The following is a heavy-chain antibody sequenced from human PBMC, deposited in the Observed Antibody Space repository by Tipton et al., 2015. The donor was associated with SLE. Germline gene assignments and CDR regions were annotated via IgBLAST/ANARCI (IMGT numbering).Heavy chain of an antibody. V-gene: IGHV3-11*04. CDR3: AGGTGAYFDH. CDR1: GFSISDYY. D-gene: IGHD3-16*01. CDR2: ISSNGKTI. J-gene: IGHJ4*02. Sequence: GSLRLSCAASGFSISDYYMNWIRQAPGKGLEWVSYISSNGKTIYYGDSVQGRFTISRDNSKNTLYLQMNRLRVEDTAVYYCAGGTGAYFDHWGQGTLVTVSS.